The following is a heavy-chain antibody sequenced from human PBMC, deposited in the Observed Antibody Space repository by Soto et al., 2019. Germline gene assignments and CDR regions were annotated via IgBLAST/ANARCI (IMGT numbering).Heavy chain of an antibody. CDR2: IAKDVTNK. V-gene: IGHV3-30-3*01. CDR1: GGTFRVYA. Sequence: AGSGGTFRVYALPGVRQAPGGGLGRVAGIAKDVTNKKYGSSVKGRFTTANDTMKNSVYLDMNSMSMDDTGAYCCALRSRTPECHDFFYGMDVWGQGTTVTVSS. D-gene: IGHD3-3*01. CDR3: ALRSRTPECHDFFYGMDV. J-gene: IGHJ6*02.